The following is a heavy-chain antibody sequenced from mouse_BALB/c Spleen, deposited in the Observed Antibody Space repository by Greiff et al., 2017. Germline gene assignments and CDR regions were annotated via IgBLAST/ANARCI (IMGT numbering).Heavy chain of an antibody. CDR1: GFTFSSFG. Sequence: EVQVVESGGGLVQPGGSRKLSCAASGFTFSSFGMHWVRQAPEKGLEWVAYISSGSSTIYYADTVKGRFTISRDNPKNTLFLQMTSLRSEDTTMYYCAREGVRMGYAMDYWGQGTSVTVSS. D-gene: IGHD2-14*01. V-gene: IGHV5-17*02. J-gene: IGHJ4*01. CDR3: AREGVRMGYAMDY. CDR2: ISSGSSTI.